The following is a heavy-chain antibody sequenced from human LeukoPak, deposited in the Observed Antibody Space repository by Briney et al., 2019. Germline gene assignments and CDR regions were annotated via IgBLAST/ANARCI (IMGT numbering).Heavy chain of an antibody. Sequence: SQTLSLTCTVSGGSFSSGDFYWSWIRQHPGKGLEWIGYIYYSGSTHYNPSLKSRVTISVDTSKNQFSLKLSSVTAADTAVYYCARGLTTVTTFNWFDPWGQGTLVTVSS. V-gene: IGHV4-31*03. CDR1: GGSFSSGDFY. D-gene: IGHD4-17*01. CDR3: ARGLTTVTTFNWFDP. J-gene: IGHJ5*02. CDR2: IYYSGST.